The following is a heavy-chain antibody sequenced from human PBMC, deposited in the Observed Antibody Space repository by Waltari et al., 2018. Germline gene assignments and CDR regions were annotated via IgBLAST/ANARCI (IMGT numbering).Heavy chain of an antibody. CDR3: GRARVQGVKYFDY. V-gene: IGHV3-74*01. CDR2: SDSDGGST. Sequence: DVQLVESGGGLVQPGGSLRLSCTVSGFTFSTYWMYGVSNGPGPGRMWVSRSDSDGGSTSYEESVRGRFTISRDNAKNTLYLQMNSVRDEDTAVYYCGRARVQGVKYFDYWGRGTLVTVSS. J-gene: IGHJ4*02. D-gene: IGHD3-10*01. CDR1: GFTFSTYW.